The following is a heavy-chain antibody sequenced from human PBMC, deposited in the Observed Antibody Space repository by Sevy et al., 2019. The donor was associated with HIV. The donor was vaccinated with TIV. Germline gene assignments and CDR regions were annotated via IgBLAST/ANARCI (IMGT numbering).Heavy chain of an antibody. Sequence: GGSLRLSCAASGFTFSSYWMSWVRQAPGKGLEWVANIKQDGSEKYYVDSVKDRFTIARDNDKNSLYLQMNSLRAEETAVYYCARGPESPYYDILTGYYRGGELGDYWGQGTLVTVSS. J-gene: IGHJ4*02. CDR3: ARGPESPYYDILTGYYRGGELGDY. D-gene: IGHD3-9*01. CDR2: IKQDGSEK. V-gene: IGHV3-7*01. CDR1: GFTFSSYW.